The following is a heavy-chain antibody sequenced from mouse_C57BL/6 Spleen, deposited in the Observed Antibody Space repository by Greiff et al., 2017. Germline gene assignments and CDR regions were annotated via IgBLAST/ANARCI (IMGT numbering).Heavy chain of an antibody. J-gene: IGHJ3*01. CDR3: VSESRGFAY. CDR2: ISYDGSN. CDR1: GYSITSGYY. Sequence: EVQLQESGPGLVKPSQSLSLTCSVTGYSITSGYYWNWIRQFPGNKLKWMGYISYDGSNNYNPSLKNRISITRDTSMNQFFLKLKYVTTEDTATYYGVSESRGFAYWGQGTMVTVSA. V-gene: IGHV3-6*01.